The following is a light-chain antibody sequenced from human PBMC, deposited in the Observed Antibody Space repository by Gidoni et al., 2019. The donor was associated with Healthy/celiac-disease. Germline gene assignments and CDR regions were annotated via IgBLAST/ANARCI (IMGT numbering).Light chain of an antibody. J-gene: IGKJ2*01. Sequence: DIVMTQYPASMAVSLGERANINCKSSQSVLYSSNNKNYLAWYQQKPGQPPKLLIYWAYTRESGVPDRFSGSGSCTDFTLTISSLQAEDVAVYYCQQYYSTPQTFGQGTKLEIK. CDR3: QQYYSTPQT. CDR1: QSVLYSSNNKNY. CDR2: WAY. V-gene: IGKV4-1*01.